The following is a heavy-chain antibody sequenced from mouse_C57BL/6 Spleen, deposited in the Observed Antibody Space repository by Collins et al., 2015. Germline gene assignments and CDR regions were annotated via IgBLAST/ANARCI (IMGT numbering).Heavy chain of an antibody. CDR3: ARYYRYDDWFAY. CDR2: INTYTGEP. J-gene: IGHJ3*01. Sequence: QIQLVQSGPELKKPGETVKISCKASGYTFTNYGMNWVKQAPGKGLKWMGWINTYTGEPTYADDFKGRFAFSLETSASTAYLQINNLKNEDMATYFCARYYRYDDWFAYWGQGTLVTVSA. CDR1: GYTFTNYG. V-gene: IGHV9-1*02. D-gene: IGHD2-14*01.